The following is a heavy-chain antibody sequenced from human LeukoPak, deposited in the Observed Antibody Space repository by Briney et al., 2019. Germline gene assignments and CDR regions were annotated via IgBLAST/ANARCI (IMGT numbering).Heavy chain of an antibody. CDR2: INPNSGGT. Sequence: GSSVKVSCKASGYTFTAYYMHWVRQAPGQGLEWMGWINPNSGGTNYAQKFQGRVTMTRDTSISTAYMELSRLSSDDTAVYYCARGVDTPQGMPYFDYWGQGTLVTVSS. D-gene: IGHD2-2*01. CDR3: ARGVDTPQGMPYFDY. CDR1: GYTFTAYY. V-gene: IGHV1-2*02. J-gene: IGHJ4*02.